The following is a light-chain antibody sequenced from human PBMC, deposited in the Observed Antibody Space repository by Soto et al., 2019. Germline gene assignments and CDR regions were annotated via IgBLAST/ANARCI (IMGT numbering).Light chain of an antibody. CDR1: QSVSRY. CDR3: QHRSNWPRT. J-gene: IGKJ2*02. CDR2: DAS. V-gene: IGKV3-11*01. Sequence: EIVLTQSPATLSLSLGDTATLSCRASQSVSRYLAWYQQKPGQAPRLLIYDASNRATGIPARFSGSGSGTDFTLTIGSLEHEDFAVYYCQHRSNWPRTFGQGTKVEIK.